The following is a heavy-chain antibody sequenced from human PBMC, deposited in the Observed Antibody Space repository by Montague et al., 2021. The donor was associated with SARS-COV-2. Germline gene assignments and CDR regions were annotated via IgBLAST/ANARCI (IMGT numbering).Heavy chain of an antibody. Sequence: SETLSLTCTVSGGSISSYYWSWIRQPPGKRLEWIGYISYTGSTNYNPSLESRVTMSVDTSKHHFSLSLRSVTAADTAAYFCVRDRWGSSDFDSWGQGTLVTVSS. CDR1: GGSISSYY. J-gene: IGHJ4*02. CDR2: ISYTGST. CDR3: VRDRWGSSDFDS. D-gene: IGHD3-16*01. V-gene: IGHV4-59*01.